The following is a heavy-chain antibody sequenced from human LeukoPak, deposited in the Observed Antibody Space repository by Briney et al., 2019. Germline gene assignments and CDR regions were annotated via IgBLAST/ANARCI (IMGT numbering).Heavy chain of an antibody. CDR3: ARDNFEATYFDY. V-gene: IGHV3-21*01. Sequence: TGGSLRLSCAASGFTFSSYSMNWVRQAPGKGLEWVSSISSSSSYIYYADSVKGRFTISRDNAKNSLYPQMNSLRAEDTAVYYCARDNFEATYFDYWGQGTLVTVSS. D-gene: IGHD5-12*01. CDR1: GFTFSSYS. CDR2: ISSSSSYI. J-gene: IGHJ4*02.